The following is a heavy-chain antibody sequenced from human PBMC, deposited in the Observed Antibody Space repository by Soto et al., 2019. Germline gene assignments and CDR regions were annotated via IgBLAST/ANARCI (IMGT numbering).Heavy chain of an antibody. CDR1: GVTVSSNY. D-gene: IGHD2-21*01. Sequence: EVQLVESGGGLVQPGGSLRLSCAASGVTVSSNYMSWVRQAPGKGLEWVSVIYSGGSTYYADSVKGRFTISRDNSKNTLYLQMNSLRAEDTAVYYCARHGANYCGGYFDYWGQGTLVTVSS. J-gene: IGHJ4*02. CDR2: IYSGGST. CDR3: ARHGANYCGGYFDY. V-gene: IGHV3-66*04.